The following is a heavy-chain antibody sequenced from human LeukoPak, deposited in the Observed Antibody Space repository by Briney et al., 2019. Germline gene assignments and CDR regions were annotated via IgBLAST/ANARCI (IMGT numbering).Heavy chain of an antibody. Sequence: SQTLSLTCAISGDSVSSNSAAWNWIRQSPSRGLEWLGRTYYRSKWYNDYAVSVKSRITINPDTSKNQFSLQLNSVTPEDTAVYYCARSGISSGWYIFPGDYWGQGTLVTVSS. J-gene: IGHJ4*02. CDR3: ARSGISSGWYIFPGDY. CDR2: TYYRSKWYN. D-gene: IGHD6-19*01. V-gene: IGHV6-1*01. CDR1: GDSVSSNSAA.